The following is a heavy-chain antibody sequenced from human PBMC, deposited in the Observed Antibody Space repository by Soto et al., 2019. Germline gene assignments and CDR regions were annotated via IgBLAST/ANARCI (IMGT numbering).Heavy chain of an antibody. CDR2: ISAYNGNT. CDR1: GYTFTSYG. V-gene: IGHV1-18*01. D-gene: IGHD2-15*01. Sequence: ASVKVSCKASGYTFTSYGISWVRQAPGQGLEWMGWISAYNGNTNYAQKLQGRVTMTTDTSTSTAYMELRSLRSDDTAVYYCARDSGFSIGSRYCSGGSCSKWGQGTLVTVSS. J-gene: IGHJ4*02. CDR3: ARDSGFSIGSRYCSGGSCSK.